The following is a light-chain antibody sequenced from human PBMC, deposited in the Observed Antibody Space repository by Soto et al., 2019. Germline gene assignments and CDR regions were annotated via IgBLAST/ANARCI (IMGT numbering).Light chain of an antibody. V-gene: IGKV3-20*01. CDR1: QSVSSY. CDR3: LQYDNSPRT. J-gene: IGKJ1*01. CDR2: GAS. Sequence: EIVLTQSTGTLSLSPGEKATLSCRASQSVSSYLAWYQQKPGQAPRLLIYGASTRITGIPDRFSGVGSGTDFTLTISRLDPEDFAVYYCLQYDNSPRTFGQGTKVEIK.